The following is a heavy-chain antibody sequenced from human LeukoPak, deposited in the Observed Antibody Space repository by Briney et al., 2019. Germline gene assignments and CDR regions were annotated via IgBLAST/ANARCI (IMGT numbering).Heavy chain of an antibody. D-gene: IGHD2-2*01. CDR3: ARHLTLGVVPAAIDHYYYGMDV. Sequence: GESLRISCKGSGYIFTSYWISWVRQMPGKGLEWMGRIDPSDSYTNYSPSFQGHVTISADKSISTAYLQWSSLKASDTAMYYCARHLTLGVVPAAIDHYYYGMDVWGKGTTVTVSS. CDR1: GYIFTSYW. J-gene: IGHJ6*04. V-gene: IGHV5-10-1*01. CDR2: IDPSDSYT.